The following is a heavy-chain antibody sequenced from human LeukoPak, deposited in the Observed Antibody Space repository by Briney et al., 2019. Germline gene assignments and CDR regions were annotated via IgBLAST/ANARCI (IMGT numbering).Heavy chain of an antibody. D-gene: IGHD6-19*01. CDR3: ARDQGYSSGWYRNRFDY. Sequence: SQTLSLTCAISGDSVSSNSAAWNWIRQSPSRGLEWLGRTYYRSKWYNDYAVPVKSRITINPDTSKDQFSLQLNSVTPEDTAVYYCARDQGYSSGWYRNRFDYWGQGTLVTVSS. V-gene: IGHV6-1*01. CDR1: GDSVSSNSAA. J-gene: IGHJ4*02. CDR2: TYYRSKWYN.